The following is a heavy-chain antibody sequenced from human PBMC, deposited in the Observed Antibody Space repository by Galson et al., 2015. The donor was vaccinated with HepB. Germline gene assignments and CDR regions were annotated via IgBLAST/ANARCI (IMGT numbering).Heavy chain of an antibody. CDR1: GFTVSSNY. V-gene: IGHV3-53*01. CDR3: AREAPAVAGFGGDGMDV. D-gene: IGHD6-19*01. CDR2: IYSGGST. Sequence: SLRLSCAASGFTVSSNYMSWVRQAPGKGLEWVSVIYSGGSTYYADSVKGRFTISRDNSKNTLYLQMNSLRAEDTAVYYCAREAPAVAGFGGDGMDVWGQGTTVTVSS. J-gene: IGHJ6*02.